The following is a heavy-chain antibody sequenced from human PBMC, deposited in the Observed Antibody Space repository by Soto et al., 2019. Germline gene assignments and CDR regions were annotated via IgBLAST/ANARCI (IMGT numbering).Heavy chain of an antibody. CDR1: GGSIGSSNW. CDR3: ARIGEQWLVNYYGMDV. CDR2: IYHSGST. J-gene: IGHJ6*02. Sequence: SETLSLTCAVSGGSIGSSNWWSWVRQPPGKGLEWIGEIYHSGSTNYNPSLKSRVTISVDKSKNQFSLKLSSVTAADTAVYYCARIGEQWLVNYYGMDVWGQGTTVTVSS. V-gene: IGHV4-4*02. D-gene: IGHD6-19*01.